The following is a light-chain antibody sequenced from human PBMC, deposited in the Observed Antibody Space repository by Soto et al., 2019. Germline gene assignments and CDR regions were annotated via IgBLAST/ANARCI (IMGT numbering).Light chain of an antibody. CDR2: EVS. J-gene: IGLJ1*01. V-gene: IGLV2-14*01. Sequence: QSVLTQPPSASGTPGQRVTISCSGRTSNIGSNTVNWYQHLPGTAPKLMIYEVSNRPSGVSNRFSGSKSGNTASLTISGLQAEDEADYYCSSYTSSSTRVFGTGTKVTVL. CDR1: TSNIGSNT. CDR3: SSYTSSSTRV.